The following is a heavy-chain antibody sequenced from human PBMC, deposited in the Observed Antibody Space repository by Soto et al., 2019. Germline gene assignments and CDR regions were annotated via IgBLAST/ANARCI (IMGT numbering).Heavy chain of an antibody. CDR2: IYYSGST. Sequence: TLSLTCTVSGGSISSGGYYWSWIRQHPGKGLEWIGYIYYSGSTYYNPSLKSRVTISVDTSKNQFSLKLSSVTAADTAVYYCARVERWLQSFDYWGQGTLVTVSS. CDR3: ARVERWLQSFDY. V-gene: IGHV4-31*03. D-gene: IGHD5-12*01. CDR1: GGSISSGGYY. J-gene: IGHJ4*02.